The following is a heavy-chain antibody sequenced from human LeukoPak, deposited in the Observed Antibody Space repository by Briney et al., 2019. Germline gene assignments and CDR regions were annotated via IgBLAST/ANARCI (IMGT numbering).Heavy chain of an antibody. J-gene: IGHJ3*02. CDR1: GYSISSVYY. CDR3: ARTDYGDYVAFDI. V-gene: IGHV4-38-2*01. D-gene: IGHD4-17*01. Sequence: NPSETLSLTCALSGYSISSVYYWGWIRQPPGKGLEWIGSIYHSGSTYHNPSLTSRVTISVDTSKNQFSLKLSSVTAADTAVYYCARTDYGDYVAFDIWGQGTMVTVSS. CDR2: IYHSGST.